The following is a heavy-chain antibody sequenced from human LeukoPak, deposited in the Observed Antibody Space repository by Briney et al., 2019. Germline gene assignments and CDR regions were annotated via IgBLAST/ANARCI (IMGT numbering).Heavy chain of an antibody. D-gene: IGHD2-2*02. CDR2: INPNSGGT. CDR3: ATGGYCSSTSCHTPYYYYYGMDV. CDR1: GYTFTGYY. V-gene: IGHV1-2*06. Sequence: ASVKVSCKASGYTFTGYYMHWVRQAPGQGLEWMGRINPNSGGTNYAQKFQGRVTMTRDTSISTAYMELSRLRSDDTAVYYCATGGYCSSTSCHTPYYYYYGMDVWGQGTTVTVSS. J-gene: IGHJ6*02.